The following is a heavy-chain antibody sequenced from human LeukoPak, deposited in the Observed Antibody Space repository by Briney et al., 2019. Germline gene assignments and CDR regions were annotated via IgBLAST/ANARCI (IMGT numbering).Heavy chain of an antibody. CDR1: GGSISGYY. Sequence: SETLSLTCTVSGGSISGYYWSWIRQPPGKGLEWIGYIYYSGSTNYNPSLKSRVTISVDTSKNQFSLKLSSVTAADTAVYYCARDGPLYCGGDCYSGGAFDIWGQGTMVTVSS. V-gene: IGHV4-59*01. CDR3: ARDGPLYCGGDCYSGGAFDI. J-gene: IGHJ3*02. CDR2: IYYSGST. D-gene: IGHD2-21*02.